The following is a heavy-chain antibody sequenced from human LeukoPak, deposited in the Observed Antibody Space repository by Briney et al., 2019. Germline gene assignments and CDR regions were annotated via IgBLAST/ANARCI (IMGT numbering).Heavy chain of an antibody. D-gene: IGHD2-21*02. CDR1: GGSFSGYY. CDR3: ARINCGGDCRGYYYKYYMDV. J-gene: IGHJ6*03. Sequence: PSETLSLTCAVYGGSFSGYYWSWIRQPPGKGLEWIGEINHSGSTNYNPSLKSGVTISVDTSKNQFSLKLSSVTAADTAVYYCARINCGGDCRGYYYKYYMDVWGKGTTVTISS. V-gene: IGHV4-34*01. CDR2: INHSGST.